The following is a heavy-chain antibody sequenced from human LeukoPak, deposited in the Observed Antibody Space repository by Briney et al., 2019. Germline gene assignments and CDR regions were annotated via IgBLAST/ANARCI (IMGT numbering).Heavy chain of an antibody. CDR1: GFTFGNYW. CDR3: ARDRVWTVLY. CDR2: INQDGSEK. Sequence: GGSLRLSCAASGFTFGNYWMNWVRQAPGKGLEWVANINQDGSEKYYVDSVKGRFTISRDNAKNSLYLQMNSLRAEDTAVYYCARDRVWTVLYWGQGTLVTVSS. D-gene: IGHD6-13*01. V-gene: IGHV3-7*01. J-gene: IGHJ4*02.